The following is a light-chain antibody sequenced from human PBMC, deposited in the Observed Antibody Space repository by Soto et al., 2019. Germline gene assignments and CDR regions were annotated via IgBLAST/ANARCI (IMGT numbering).Light chain of an antibody. J-gene: IGKJ1*01. CDR2: EVS. CDR3: MQGTHWPWT. Sequence: DVVMTQSPLSLPVTLGQPASISCTSSQSLIHSDGSTYLSWFQQRPGQSPRRLIYEVSDRDSGVPDRFRGIGSGTDFTLKISRVEAEDVGVYYCMQGTHWPWTFGQGTEVEIK. CDR1: QSLIHSDGSTY. V-gene: IGKV2-30*02.